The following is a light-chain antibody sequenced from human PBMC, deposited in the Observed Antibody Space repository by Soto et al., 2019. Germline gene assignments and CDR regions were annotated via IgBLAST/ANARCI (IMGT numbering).Light chain of an antibody. J-gene: IGKJ2*01. V-gene: IGKV3D-20*02. CDR2: GAS. Sequence: EVVLTQSPVTLSLSPGERATLSCRSSQSVSSSYLAWYQQKPGQAPRLLIYGASSRTTGIPDRFSGSGSGTDFTLTISSLEPEDFAVYYCQQRSNWPPYTFGQGTKVDIK. CDR1: QSVSSSY. CDR3: QQRSNWPPYT.